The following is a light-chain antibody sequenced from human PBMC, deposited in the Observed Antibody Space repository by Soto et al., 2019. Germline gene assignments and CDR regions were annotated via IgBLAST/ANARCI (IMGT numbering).Light chain of an antibody. CDR3: QSYDSSTPVV. V-gene: IGLV6-57*04. CDR1: SGNIGSNY. CDR2: EDD. J-gene: IGLJ2*01. Sequence: NFMLTQPHSVSESPGKTVIISCTRSSGNIGSNYVQWYQQRPGSAPTTLIYEDDQRPSGVPDRFSGSIDRSSNSASLTISGLKTEDKADYYCQSYDSSTPVVFGGGTKLTVL.